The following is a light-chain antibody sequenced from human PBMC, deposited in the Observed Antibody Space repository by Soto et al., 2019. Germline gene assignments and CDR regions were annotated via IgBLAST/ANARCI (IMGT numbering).Light chain of an antibody. CDR1: QSMNDW. J-gene: IGKJ1*01. V-gene: IGKV1-5*01. CDR3: LRYNAFSQT. Sequence: DIQMTQSPSTLSASVGDRVTITCRASQSMNDWLAWYQQKPGKAPKVLIYDASSLQSGVPSRFSGGGSGTEFTLTIDSLQPYDVATYYCLRYNAFSQTFGQGTKVEI. CDR2: DAS.